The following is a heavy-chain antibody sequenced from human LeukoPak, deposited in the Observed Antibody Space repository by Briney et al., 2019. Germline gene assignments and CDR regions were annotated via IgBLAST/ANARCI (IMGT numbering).Heavy chain of an antibody. D-gene: IGHD1-26*01. CDR3: ARGSYYAHDAFDI. J-gene: IGHJ3*02. Sequence: GSLRLSCAASGFILCSYSMNWVRQAPGKGLEWIGYIYYSGSTNYNPSLKSRVTISVDTSKNQFSLKLSSVTAADTAVYYCARGSYYAHDAFDIWGQGTMVTVSS. CDR2: IYYSGST. V-gene: IGHV4-59*01. CDR1: GFILCSYS.